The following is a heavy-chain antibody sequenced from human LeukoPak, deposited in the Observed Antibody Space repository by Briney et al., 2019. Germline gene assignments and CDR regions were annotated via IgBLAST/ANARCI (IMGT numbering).Heavy chain of an antibody. J-gene: IGHJ5*02. V-gene: IGHV4-39*07. CDR2: IYYSGST. D-gene: IGHD6-13*01. Sequence: KPSETLSLTCTVSGGSISSSSYYWGWIRQPPGKGLEWIGSIYYSGSTYYNPSLKSRVTMSVDTSKNQFSLKLSSVTAADTAVYYCARYAIAAAGNSYWFDPWGQGTLVTVSS. CDR3: ARYAIAAAGNSYWFDP. CDR1: GGSISSSSYY.